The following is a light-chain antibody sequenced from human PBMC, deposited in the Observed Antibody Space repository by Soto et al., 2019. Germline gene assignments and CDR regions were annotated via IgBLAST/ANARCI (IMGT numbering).Light chain of an antibody. Sequence: EIVLTQSPATLSLSPGERATLSCRASQSVSSYLAWNQQKPGQAPRLLIYDASTRATGIPGRFSGSGSGTDFTLTISSPEPEDVAVYYCQQRSNWPLTFGGGTRVEIK. J-gene: IGKJ4*01. CDR3: QQRSNWPLT. CDR2: DAS. V-gene: IGKV3-11*01. CDR1: QSVSSY.